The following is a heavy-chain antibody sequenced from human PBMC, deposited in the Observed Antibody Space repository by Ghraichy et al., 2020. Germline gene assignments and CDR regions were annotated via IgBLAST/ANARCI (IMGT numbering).Heavy chain of an antibody. CDR2: IYSGGST. V-gene: IGHV3-53*01. Sequence: GGSLRLSCAASGFTVSSNYMSWVRQAPGKGLEWVSVIYSGGSTYYADSVKGRFTISRDNSKNTLYLQINSLRAEDTAVYYCARVPFFDIVVVPAAMGGMDVWGQGTTVTVSS. D-gene: IGHD2-2*01. J-gene: IGHJ6*02. CDR3: ARVPFFDIVVVPAAMGGMDV. CDR1: GFTVSSNY.